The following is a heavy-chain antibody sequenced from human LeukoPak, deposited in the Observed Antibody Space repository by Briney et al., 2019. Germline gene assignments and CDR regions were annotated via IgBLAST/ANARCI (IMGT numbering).Heavy chain of an antibody. J-gene: IGHJ3*02. Sequence: PGGSLRLSCAASGFTFDDYGMSWVRQAPGKGLEWVSGINWNGGSTGYADSVKGRFTISRDNAKNSLYLQMNSLRAEDTALYYCARDGWCSYYDFWSGHGTGAFDIWGQGTMVTVSS. V-gene: IGHV3-20*04. CDR2: INWNGGST. CDR1: GFTFDDYG. D-gene: IGHD3-3*01. CDR3: ARDGWCSYYDFWSGHGTGAFDI.